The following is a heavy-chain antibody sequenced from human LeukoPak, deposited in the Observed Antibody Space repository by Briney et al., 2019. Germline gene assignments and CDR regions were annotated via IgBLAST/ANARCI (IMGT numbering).Heavy chain of an antibody. Sequence: ASVKVSCKASGYTFTGYYMHWVRQAPGQGLEWMGWINPNSGGTNYAQKFQGRVTMTRDTSISTAYMELSRLRSDDTAVYYCARGLRSYCGGDCYTYYFDYWGQGTLVTVSS. J-gene: IGHJ4*02. CDR1: GYTFTGYY. CDR3: ARGLRSYCGGDCYTYYFDY. D-gene: IGHD2-21*02. CDR2: INPNSGGT. V-gene: IGHV1-2*02.